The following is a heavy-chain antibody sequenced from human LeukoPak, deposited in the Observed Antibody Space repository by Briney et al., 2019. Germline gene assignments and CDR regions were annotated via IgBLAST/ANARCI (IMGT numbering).Heavy chain of an antibody. CDR2: IRYDGSNK. J-gene: IGHJ3*02. V-gene: IGHV3-30*02. D-gene: IGHD2-2*02. Sequence: GGSLRLSCAASGFTFSSYGMHWVRQAPGKGLEWVAFIRYDGSNKYYADSVKGRFTISRDNSKNTLYPQMNSLRAEDTAVYYCAKADCSSTSCYTGDAFDIWGQGTMVTVSS. CDR3: AKADCSSTSCYTGDAFDI. CDR1: GFTFSSYG.